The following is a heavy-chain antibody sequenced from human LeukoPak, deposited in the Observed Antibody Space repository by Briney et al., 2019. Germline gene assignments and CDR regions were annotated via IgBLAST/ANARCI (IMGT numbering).Heavy chain of an antibody. V-gene: IGHV3-48*03. Sequence: GGSLRLSCAASGFTFRDYEMNWVRQAPGKGLEWVSYISSSGATIYYADSVKGRFTISRDSAKKSVYLQMNSLRAEDTAVYYCARDRGAYCGGDCYLGFDYWGRGTLVTVSS. CDR2: ISSSGATI. J-gene: IGHJ4*01. CDR1: GFTFRDYE. CDR3: ARDRGAYCGGDCYLGFDY. D-gene: IGHD2-21*02.